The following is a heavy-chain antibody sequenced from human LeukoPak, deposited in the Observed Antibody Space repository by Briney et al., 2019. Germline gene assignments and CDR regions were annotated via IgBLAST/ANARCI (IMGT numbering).Heavy chain of an antibody. Sequence: SGTLSLTCAVSGGSISSSNWWSWVRQPPGKGLEWIGEIYHSGSTNYNPSLKSRVTISVDKSKNQFSLKLSSVTAADTAVYYCARVNYGGHGFYYYGMDVWGQGTTVTVSS. J-gene: IGHJ6*02. CDR3: ARVNYGGHGFYYYGMDV. CDR2: IYHSGST. D-gene: IGHD4/OR15-4a*01. V-gene: IGHV4-4*02. CDR1: GGSISSSNW.